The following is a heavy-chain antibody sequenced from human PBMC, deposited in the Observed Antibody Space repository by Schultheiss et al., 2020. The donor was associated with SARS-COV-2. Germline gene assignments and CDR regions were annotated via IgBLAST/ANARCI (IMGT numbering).Heavy chain of an antibody. CDR3: ARGGSGYYQGPYYYGMDV. V-gene: IGHV4-4*07. CDR1: GGSISSYY. Sequence: SETLSLTCTVSGGSISSYYWSWIRQPAGKGLEWIGRIYTSGSTNYNPSLKSRVTMSVDTSKNQFSLKLSSVTAADTAVYYCARGGSGYYQGPYYYGMDVWGQGTTVTVSS. J-gene: IGHJ6*02. CDR2: IYTSGST. D-gene: IGHD3-22*01.